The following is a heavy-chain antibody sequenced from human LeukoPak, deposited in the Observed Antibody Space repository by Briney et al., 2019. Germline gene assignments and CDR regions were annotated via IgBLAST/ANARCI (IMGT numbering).Heavy chain of an antibody. J-gene: IGHJ4*02. CDR3: ARLTMATTPGDDY. CDR2: INPDGGNT. CDR1: GYTFTNSY. Sequence: GASVKVSCKASGYTFTNSYIHWVRQAPGQVLEWMGLINPDGGNTNYAQNFQGRVTLTRDMSTSTVYMELSSLRSEDTAVYYCARLTMATTPGDDYWGQGTLVTVSS. V-gene: IGHV1-46*01. D-gene: IGHD5-24*01.